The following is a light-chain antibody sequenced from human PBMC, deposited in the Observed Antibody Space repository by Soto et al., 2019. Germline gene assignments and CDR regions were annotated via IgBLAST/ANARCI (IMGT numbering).Light chain of an antibody. V-gene: IGKV2-28*01. Sequence: DIVMTQSPLSLPVTPGEPASISCRSSQSLLHSNGYNYLDWYLQKPGQSPQLLIYLGSNRASGVHGRFSGSGSGTDFTLKISRVEAEDVGVYYCMQALQTPRTFGQGTKLEIK. CDR1: QSLLHSNGYNY. J-gene: IGKJ2*01. CDR3: MQALQTPRT. CDR2: LGS.